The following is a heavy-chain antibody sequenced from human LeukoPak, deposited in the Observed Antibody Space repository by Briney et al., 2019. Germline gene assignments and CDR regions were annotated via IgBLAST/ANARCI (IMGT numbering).Heavy chain of an antibody. CDR1: GFTFSDYY. J-gene: IGHJ6*02. CDR3: AILDDSGWPQWYCV. Sequence: GGSLRLSCAASGFTFSDYYMSWIRQAPGKGLEWVSFISGSGGAIYYADSVKGRFIISRDNAKKSLFLQMDSLRVEDTAVYYCAILDDSGWPQWYCVWGQGTTVTVSS. V-gene: IGHV3-11*01. D-gene: IGHD6-19*01. CDR2: ISGSGGAI.